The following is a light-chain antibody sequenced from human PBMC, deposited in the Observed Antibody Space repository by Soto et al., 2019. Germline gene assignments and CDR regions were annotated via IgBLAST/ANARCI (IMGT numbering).Light chain of an antibody. CDR1: QGIRND. J-gene: IGKJ1*01. CDR3: LQDYNYPRT. CDR2: AAS. V-gene: IGKV1-6*01. Sequence: AIQMTQSPSSLSASVGDRVTITCRASQGIRNDLGWYQQKPGKAPKLLIYAASSLQSGVPSRFSGSGSGTDFTLSISSLQPEDFANYYCLQDYNYPRTFGQGTKVEIK.